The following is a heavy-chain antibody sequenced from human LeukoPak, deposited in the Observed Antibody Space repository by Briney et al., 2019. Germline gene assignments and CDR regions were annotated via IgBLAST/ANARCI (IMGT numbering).Heavy chain of an antibody. D-gene: IGHD3-10*01. Sequence: GASVKVSCKASGYTFTGYAVSWVRRAPGQGLEWIGWISAYNGVTNYAQKFQGRVTMTTDTSTTTGYMELRSLRSDDTAVYYCARDQLRYYGSGSYYSDMDVWGQGTTVTVSS. CDR2: ISAYNGVT. CDR1: GYTFTGYA. J-gene: IGHJ6*02. CDR3: ARDQLRYYGSGSYYSDMDV. V-gene: IGHV1-18*01.